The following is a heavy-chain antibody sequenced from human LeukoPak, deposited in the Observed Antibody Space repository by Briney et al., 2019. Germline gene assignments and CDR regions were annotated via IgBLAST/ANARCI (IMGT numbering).Heavy chain of an antibody. Sequence: GGSLRLSCAVSGFTFSSYSLSWVRQAPGKGLEWVSYISSSSSPIYYADSVKGRFTISRDDAKNSLYLQMNSLRAEDTAVYYCARDQTFFLAGTIIGAFDIWGQGTMVTVSS. D-gene: IGHD6-19*01. V-gene: IGHV3-48*04. J-gene: IGHJ3*02. CDR2: ISSSSSPI. CDR1: GFTFSSYS. CDR3: ARDQTFFLAGTIIGAFDI.